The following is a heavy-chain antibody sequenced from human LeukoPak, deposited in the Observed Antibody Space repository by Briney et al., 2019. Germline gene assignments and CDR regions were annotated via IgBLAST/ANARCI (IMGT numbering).Heavy chain of an antibody. V-gene: IGHV4-59*01. Sequence: SETLSLTCTVSGGSISSYYWSWIRQPPGKGLEWIGYIYYSGSTNYNPSLKSRVTISVDTSKNQFSLKLSSVTAADTAVYYCARGYGSGYSSSWPLYWGQGTLVTVSS. J-gene: IGHJ4*02. CDR2: IYYSGST. CDR3: ARGYGSGYSSSWPLY. D-gene: IGHD6-13*01. CDR1: GGSISSYY.